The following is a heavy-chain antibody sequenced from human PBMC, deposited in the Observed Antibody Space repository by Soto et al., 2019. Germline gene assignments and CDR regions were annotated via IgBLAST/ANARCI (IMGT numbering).Heavy chain of an antibody. Sequence: ASVKVSCKASGGTFSSYAISWVRQAPGQGLEWMGGIIPIFGTANYAQKFQGRVTITADESASTAYMELSSLRSEDTAVYYCAREAPGVDYYYYGMDVWGQGTTVTVSS. D-gene: IGHD2-21*01. CDR2: IIPIFGTA. J-gene: IGHJ6*02. V-gene: IGHV1-69*13. CDR1: GGTFSSYA. CDR3: AREAPGVDYYYYGMDV.